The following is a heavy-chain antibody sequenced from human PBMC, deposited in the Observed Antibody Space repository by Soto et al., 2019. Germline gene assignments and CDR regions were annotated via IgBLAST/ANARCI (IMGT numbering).Heavy chain of an antibody. CDR1: GYTFTSYG. J-gene: IGHJ6*02. CDR2: ISAYNGNT. CDR3: ARAADHDYYYAMDV. Sequence: QVQLVQSGAEVKKPGASVKVSCKASGYTFTSYGIIWVRQAPGQWLEWRGWISAYNGNTNYAQKLQGRVTMTPDTSTSTAYMELRSLRSDDTAVYYCARAADHDYYYAMDVWGQGTTVTVSS. V-gene: IGHV1-18*01.